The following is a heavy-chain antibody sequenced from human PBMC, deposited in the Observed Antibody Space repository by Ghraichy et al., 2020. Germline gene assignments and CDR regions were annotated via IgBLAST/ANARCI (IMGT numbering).Heavy chain of an antibody. CDR1: GFTFSSYA. Sequence: GGSLRLSCAASGFTFSSYAMHWVRQAPGKGLEWVAVISYDGSNKYYADSVKGRFTISRDNSKNTLYLQMNSLRAEDTAVYYCARAELAVAGPDYWGQGTLVTVSS. D-gene: IGHD6-19*01. V-gene: IGHV3-30*04. CDR3: ARAELAVAGPDY. CDR2: ISYDGSNK. J-gene: IGHJ4*02.